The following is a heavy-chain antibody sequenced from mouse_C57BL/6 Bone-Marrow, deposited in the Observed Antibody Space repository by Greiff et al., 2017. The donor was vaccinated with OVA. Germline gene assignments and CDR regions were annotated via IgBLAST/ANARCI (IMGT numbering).Heavy chain of an antibody. D-gene: IGHD2-1*01. V-gene: IGHV5-4*03. CDR1: GFTFSSYA. CDR2: ISDGGSYT. CDR3: ARHYGNSFAY. Sequence: DVKLVESGGGLVKPGGSLKLSCAASGFTFSSYAMSWVRQTPEKRLKWVATISDGGSYTYYPDNVKGRFTISRDNAKNNLYLQMSHLKSEDTAMYYCARHYGNSFAYWGQGTLVTVSA. J-gene: IGHJ3*01.